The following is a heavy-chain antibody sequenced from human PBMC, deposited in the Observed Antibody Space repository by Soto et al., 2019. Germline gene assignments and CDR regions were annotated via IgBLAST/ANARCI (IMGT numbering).Heavy chain of an antibody. D-gene: IGHD2-21*01. Sequence: QVQLQQWGAGLVKPSETLSLSCAVYGQSFSGHSWAWIRQPPGKGLEWIGEINESGSTYYNPSLKSRVTISTDTSKNKFSLKLSSVSAADTAAYFCARESGIVALPRELEDVNYDYWGQGTLVNVSS. J-gene: IGHJ4*02. CDR2: INESGST. CDR3: ARESGIVALPRELEDVNYDY. CDR1: GQSFSGHS. V-gene: IGHV4-34*01.